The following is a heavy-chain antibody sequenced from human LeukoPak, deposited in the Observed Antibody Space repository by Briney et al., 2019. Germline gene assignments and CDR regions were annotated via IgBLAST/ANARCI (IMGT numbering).Heavy chain of an antibody. V-gene: IGHV4-31*03. J-gene: IGHJ5*02. CDR2: IYYGGSS. CDR1: GGSISSGGYY. Sequence: SQTLSLTCTVSGGSISSGGYYWSWIRQHPGKDLEWAGYIYYGGSSYSNPSLKIRVTISVDTYKTQSSLKLSSVTAADTAVYYCAREYSLPLYNRLDRWGQATLVTVSS. D-gene: IGHD5-18*01. CDR3: AREYSLPLYNRLDR.